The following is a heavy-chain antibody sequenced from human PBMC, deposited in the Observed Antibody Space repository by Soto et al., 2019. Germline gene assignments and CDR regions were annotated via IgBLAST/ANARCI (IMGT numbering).Heavy chain of an antibody. CDR3: ATIPATTILTDY. Sequence: QLQLQESGPGLVKPSETLSLTCTVSGGSISGSSYFWGWIRQPPGKGLEWIGSIYYSGSTYYNPYLKSRVTISVDTSTNQFSLTLSSVTAADTAVYYCATIPATTILTDYWGQGTLVTVSS. CDR2: IYYSGST. J-gene: IGHJ4*02. V-gene: IGHV4-39*01. CDR1: GGSISGSSYF. D-gene: IGHD2-2*02.